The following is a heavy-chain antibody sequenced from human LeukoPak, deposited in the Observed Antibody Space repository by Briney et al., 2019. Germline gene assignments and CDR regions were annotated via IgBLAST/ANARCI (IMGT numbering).Heavy chain of an antibody. D-gene: IGHD5-18*01. CDR2: IYTSGST. V-gene: IGHV4-61*02. J-gene: IGHJ4*02. CDR3: ARASYGYSYGYR. Sequence: SETLSLTCTVSGGSISSGSYYWSWIRQPAGKGLEWIGRIYTSGSTNYNPSLKSRVTISVGTSKNQFSLKLSSVTAADTAVYYCARASYGYSYGYRWGQGTLVTVSS. CDR1: GGSISSGSYY.